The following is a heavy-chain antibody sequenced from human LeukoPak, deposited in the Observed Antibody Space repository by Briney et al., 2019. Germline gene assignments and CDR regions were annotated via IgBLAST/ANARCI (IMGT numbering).Heavy chain of an antibody. CDR3: SRVVFGEIFGAFDI. D-gene: IGHD3-10*01. CDR2: IYSGGST. V-gene: IGHV3-66*01. CDR1: GFNVSSNY. Sequence: PGGSLRLSCAASGFNVSSNYMSWVRQAPGKGLEWVSVIYSGGSTYYADSVKGRFTISRDNPKNTLYLQMNSLRTEDTAVYYCSRVVFGEIFGAFDIWGQGTVVTVSS. J-gene: IGHJ3*02.